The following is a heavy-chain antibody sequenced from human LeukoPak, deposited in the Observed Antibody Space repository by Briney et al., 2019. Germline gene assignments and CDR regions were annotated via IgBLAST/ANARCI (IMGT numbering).Heavy chain of an antibody. CDR1: GFDFVTSV. V-gene: IGHV1-58*02. Sequence: GASVKVSCKTSGFDFVTSVIHWVRQARGQRLEWIGEIIVGSGNTKYGEKFQERATISRDMSTSTVYVELTSLRSEDTAVYYCARDNSVGDIAWWFDPWGQGTLVTVSS. CDR3: ARDNSVGDIAWWFDP. D-gene: IGHD3-16*02. CDR2: IIVGSGNT. J-gene: IGHJ5*02.